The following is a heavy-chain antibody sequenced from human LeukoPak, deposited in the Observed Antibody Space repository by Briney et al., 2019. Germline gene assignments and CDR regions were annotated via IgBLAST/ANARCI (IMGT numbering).Heavy chain of an antibody. CDR2: INTNTGNP. Sequence: ASVKVSCKASGYTFTSYAMNWVRQAPGQGLEWMGWINTNTGNPTYAQGFTGRFVFSLDTSVSTAYLQISSLKAEDTAVYYCARAAVVRGVIKDYFDYWGQGTMVTVSS. CDR1: GYTFTSYA. CDR3: ARAAVVRGVIKDYFDY. V-gene: IGHV7-4-1*02. D-gene: IGHD3-10*01. J-gene: IGHJ4*03.